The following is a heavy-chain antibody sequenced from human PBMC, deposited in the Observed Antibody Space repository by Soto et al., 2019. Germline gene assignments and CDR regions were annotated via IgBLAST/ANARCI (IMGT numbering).Heavy chain of an antibody. CDR3: AKDSGNYDILTGYYIGPLDY. V-gene: IGHV3-23*01. CDR2: ISGSGGST. CDR1: GFTFSSYA. J-gene: IGHJ4*02. Sequence: PGGSLRLSCAASGFTFSSYAMSWVRQAPGKGLEWVSAISGSGGSTYYADSVKGRFTISRDNSKNTLYLQMNSLRAEDTAVYYCAKDSGNYDILTGYYIGPLDYWGQGTLVTVSS. D-gene: IGHD3-9*01.